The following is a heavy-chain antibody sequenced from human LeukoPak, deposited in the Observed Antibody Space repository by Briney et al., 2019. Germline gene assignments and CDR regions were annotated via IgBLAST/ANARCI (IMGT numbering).Heavy chain of an antibody. V-gene: IGHV3-43*01. Sequence: GGSLRLSCAAPGFTFDDYTIHWVRQAPGKGLEWVSLISWDGGSTYYADSVKGRFTISRDNSKNSLYLQMNSLRTEDTALYYCAKDSAEREYSGYDLGEYYFDYWGQGTLVTVSS. J-gene: IGHJ4*02. CDR1: GFTFDDYT. CDR2: ISWDGGST. D-gene: IGHD5-12*01. CDR3: AKDSAEREYSGYDLGEYYFDY.